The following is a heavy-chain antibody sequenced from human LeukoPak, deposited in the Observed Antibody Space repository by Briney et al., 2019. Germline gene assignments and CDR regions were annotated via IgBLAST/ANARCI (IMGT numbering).Heavy chain of an antibody. D-gene: IGHD3-22*01. CDR1: GFTFSTYA. CDR3: ARDSSGRD. V-gene: IGHV3-7*01. CDR2: IKADGSET. Sequence: GGSLRLSCAASGFTFSTYAMIWVRQAPGKGPEWVANIKADGSETHYVDSVKGRFSISRDNAKNSLYLQMNSLRAEDTAVYYCARDSSGRDWGQGTLVTVSS. J-gene: IGHJ4*02.